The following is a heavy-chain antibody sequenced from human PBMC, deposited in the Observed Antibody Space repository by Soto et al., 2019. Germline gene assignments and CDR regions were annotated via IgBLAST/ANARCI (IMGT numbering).Heavy chain of an antibody. CDR2: FRSSGDDGTT. J-gene: IGHJ4*02. CDR3: AKKVTTGSGSHYFDY. Sequence: PGGSLRLSCAASGFTFISYSMSWVRQAQGKGLEWVSGFRSSGDDGTTYYADSVKGRFTISRDNSQNTLFLQMNSLRAEDTAIYYCAKKVTTGSGSHYFDYWGQGTLLTVSS. V-gene: IGHV3-23*01. D-gene: IGHD3-10*01. CDR1: GFTFISYS.